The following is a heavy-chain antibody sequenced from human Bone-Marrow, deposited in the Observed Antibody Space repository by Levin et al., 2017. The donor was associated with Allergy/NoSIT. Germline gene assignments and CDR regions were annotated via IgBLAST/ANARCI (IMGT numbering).Heavy chain of an antibody. CDR2: INPSGGST. CDR3: AREGLAPGEKQQLVRGWFDP. V-gene: IGHV1-46*01. J-gene: IGHJ5*02. CDR1: GYTFTSYY. D-gene: IGHD6-13*01. Sequence: ASVKVSCKASGYTFTSYYMHWVRQAPGQGLEWMGIINPSGGSTSYAQKFQGRVTMTRDTSTSTVYMELSSLRSEDTAVYYCAREGLAPGEKQQLVRGWFDPWGQGTLVTVSS.